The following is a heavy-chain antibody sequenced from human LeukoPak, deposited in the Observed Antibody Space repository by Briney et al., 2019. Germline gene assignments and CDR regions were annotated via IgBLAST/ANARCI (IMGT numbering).Heavy chain of an antibody. J-gene: IGHJ4*02. Sequence: GGSLRLSCAASGFTFSTYAMSWVRQAPGRGLEWVSAISGSSDTTYYADSVKGRFTISRDNSKNTLYLQMNSLRAEDTAVYYCANREGAYTYDPFDYWGQGTLVTVSS. D-gene: IGHD5-18*01. CDR2: ISGSSDTT. V-gene: IGHV3-23*01. CDR1: GFTFSTYA. CDR3: ANREGAYTYDPFDY.